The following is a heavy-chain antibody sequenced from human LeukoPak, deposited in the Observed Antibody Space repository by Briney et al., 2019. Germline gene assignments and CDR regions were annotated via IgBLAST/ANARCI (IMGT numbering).Heavy chain of an antibody. CDR3: ARDSFSGSSIDY. CDR2: ISSSSSTI. J-gene: IGHJ4*02. D-gene: IGHD1-26*01. V-gene: IGHV3-48*01. Sequence: GRSLRLFCAASGCTFSSYAMHWVRQAPGKGLEWVSYISSSSSTIYYADSVKGRFTISRDNAKNSLYLQMNSLRAEDTAVYYCARDSFSGSSIDYWGQGTLVTVFS. CDR1: GCTFSSYA.